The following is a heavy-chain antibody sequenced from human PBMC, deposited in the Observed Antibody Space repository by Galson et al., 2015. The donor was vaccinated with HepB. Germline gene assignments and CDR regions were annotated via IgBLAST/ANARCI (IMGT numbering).Heavy chain of an antibody. D-gene: IGHD3-10*01. J-gene: IGHJ4*02. Sequence: SLRLSCAAPGFTFSSYSMIWVRQSPGKGLEWISYISSSGNTIYYADPVKGRFTISRDNAKKSLFLQMNSLRDEDTAVYYCARSLYSWEFPGALIDYWGQGTLVTVSS. CDR1: GFTFSSYS. CDR3: ARSLYSWEFPGALIDY. CDR2: ISSSGNTI. V-gene: IGHV3-48*02.